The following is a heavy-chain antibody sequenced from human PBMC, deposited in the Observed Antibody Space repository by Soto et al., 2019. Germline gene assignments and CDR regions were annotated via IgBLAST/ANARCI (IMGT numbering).Heavy chain of an antibody. D-gene: IGHD6-13*01. CDR2: INHSGST. V-gene: IGHV4-34*01. J-gene: IGHJ5*02. CDR1: GGSFSGYY. Sequence: SETLSLTCAVYGGSFSGYYWSWIRQPPGKGLEWIGEINHSGSTNYNPSLKSRVTISVDTSKNQFSLKLSSVTAADTAVYYCARFELYSSSWSHAGNWFDPWGQGTLVTVSS. CDR3: ARFELYSSSWSHAGNWFDP.